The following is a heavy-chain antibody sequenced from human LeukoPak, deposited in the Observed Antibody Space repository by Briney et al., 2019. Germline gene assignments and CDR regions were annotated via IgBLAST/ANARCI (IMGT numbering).Heavy chain of an antibody. CDR3: AKVARNSSWPYFEH. V-gene: IGHV3-43*01. Sequence: GGSLRLSCAASGFTLEDNSIYWVRQPPGKGLEWESLISWNGAATYYADSVRGRFTVSGDNSRKSTFMEMNSLITEDSAMYYCAKVARNSSWPYFEHWGQGTLVTVSS. J-gene: IGHJ1*01. CDR1: GFTLEDNS. D-gene: IGHD3-9*01. CDR2: ISWNGAAT.